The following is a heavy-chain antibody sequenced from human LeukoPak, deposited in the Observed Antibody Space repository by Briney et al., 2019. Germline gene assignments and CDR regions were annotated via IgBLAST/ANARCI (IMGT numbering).Heavy chain of an antibody. CDR1: GFTFNDYG. CDR3: ARDSTRTSGLFAY. Sequence: GGSLRLSCAASGFTFNDYGMSWVRQGPGKGLEWVSGINWNADSIGYGDSVKGRFTISRDNAKNSLYLQMNSLRAEDTALYYCARDSTRTSGLFAYWGRGTLVTVSS. V-gene: IGHV3-20*04. J-gene: IGHJ4*02. CDR2: INWNADSI. D-gene: IGHD2-2*01.